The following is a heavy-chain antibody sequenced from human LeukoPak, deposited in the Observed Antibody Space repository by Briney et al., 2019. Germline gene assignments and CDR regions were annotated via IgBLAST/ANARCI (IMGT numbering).Heavy chain of an antibody. CDR3: TWRNLDSSWNYNMEV. J-gene: IGHJ6*02. CDR1: GGSISTSY. V-gene: IGHV4-4*07. D-gene: IGHD1-1*01. CDR2: IYNGNP. Sequence: SETLFLTCTVSGGSISTSYWTWMRQPAGKGLEWIGRIYNGNPHYNPSLKSRVSMSLDTSTNQFSLSLTSVTAADTAVYYCTWRNLDSSWNYNMEVWGQGTTVTVSS.